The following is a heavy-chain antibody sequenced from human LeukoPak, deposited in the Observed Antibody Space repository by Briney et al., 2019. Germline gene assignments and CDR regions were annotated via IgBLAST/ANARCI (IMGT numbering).Heavy chain of an antibody. CDR3: ARDPGGSYYYYGMDV. Sequence: GGSLRLSCAASAFNFKTFSMNWVRQAPGKGLEWVSSITSSSSYIYYADTVRGRFTISRDNAKNSLYLQMNSLRAEDTAVYYCARDPGGSYYYYGMDVWGQGTTVTVSS. V-gene: IGHV3-21*01. D-gene: IGHD3-10*01. CDR2: ITSSSSYI. CDR1: AFNFKTFS. J-gene: IGHJ6*02.